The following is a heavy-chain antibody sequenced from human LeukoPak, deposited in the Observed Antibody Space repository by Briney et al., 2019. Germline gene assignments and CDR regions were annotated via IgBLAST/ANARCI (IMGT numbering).Heavy chain of an antibody. J-gene: IGHJ6*02. CDR3: ARVVSTVSRDYYGMGV. CDR2: IIPIFGTA. D-gene: IGHD4-11*01. V-gene: IGHV1-69*13. CDR1: GGTFSSYA. Sequence: SVKVSCKASGGTFSSYAISWVRQAPGQGLEWMGGIIPIFGTANYAQKFQGRVTITADESTSTAYMELSSLRSEDTAVYYCARVVSTVSRDYYGMGVWGQGTTVTVSS.